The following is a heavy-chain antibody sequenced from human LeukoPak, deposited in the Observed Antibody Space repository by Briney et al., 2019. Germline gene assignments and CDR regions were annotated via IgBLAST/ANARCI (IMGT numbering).Heavy chain of an antibody. CDR3: ARDHYGDYADWFDP. V-gene: IGHV4-4*08. CDR2: IYSGGST. CDR1: GDSISTLY. D-gene: IGHD4-17*01. J-gene: IGHJ5*02. Sequence: PSETLSLTCTVSGDSISTLYWSWIRQPPGKGLEWIGYIYSGGSTDYNSSLKSRLTISVDTSKNQFSLKLSSVTAADTAVYYCARDHYGDYADWFDPWGQGTLVTVSS.